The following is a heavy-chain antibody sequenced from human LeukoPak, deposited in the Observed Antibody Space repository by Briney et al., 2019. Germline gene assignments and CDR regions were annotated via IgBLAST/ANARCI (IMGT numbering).Heavy chain of an antibody. J-gene: IGHJ5*02. V-gene: IGHV3-11*04. Sequence: PGGSLRLSCAASGFTFSDYYMSWIRQAPGKWLEWVSYISSSGSTIYYADSVKGRFTISRDNAKNSLYLQMTRLRAEDTAVYNCARDGPEWLFSGWFDPWGQGTLVTVSS. CDR1: GFTFSDYY. D-gene: IGHD3-3*01. CDR3: ARDGPEWLFSGWFDP. CDR2: ISSSGSTI.